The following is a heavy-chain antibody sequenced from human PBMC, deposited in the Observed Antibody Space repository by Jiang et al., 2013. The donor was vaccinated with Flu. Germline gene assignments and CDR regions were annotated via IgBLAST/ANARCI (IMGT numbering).Heavy chain of an antibody. CDR3: ARDPALRY. D-gene: IGHD3-3*02. CDR1: GGSFSGYY. CDR2: INHSGST. Sequence: LSLTCAVYGGSFSGYYWSWIRQPPGKGLEWIGEINHSGSTNYNPSLKSRVTISVDTSKNQFSLKLSSVTAADTAVYYCARDPALRYWGQGTLVTVSS. J-gene: IGHJ4*02. V-gene: IGHV4-34*01.